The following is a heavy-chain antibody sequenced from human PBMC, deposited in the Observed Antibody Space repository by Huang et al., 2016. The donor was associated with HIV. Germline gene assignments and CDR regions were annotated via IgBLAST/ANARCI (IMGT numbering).Heavy chain of an antibody. CDR3: ARVGNYADY. J-gene: IGHJ4*02. Sequence: QVQLVQSGAAVKKPGASVKVSCKASGYTLTTYFIHWVRQAPGQGPEWMGRSDPSGGRTVYSQKFQGRITITRDTSTSTVYLELSSLRSDDTAFYYCARVGNYADYWGQGTLVTVSS. D-gene: IGHD3-22*01. CDR2: SDPSGGRT. V-gene: IGHV1-46*01. CDR1: GYTLTTYF.